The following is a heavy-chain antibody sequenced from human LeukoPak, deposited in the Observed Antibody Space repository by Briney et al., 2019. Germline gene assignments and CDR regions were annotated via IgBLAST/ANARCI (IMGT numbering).Heavy chain of an antibody. CDR1: GFIFSTYW. Sequence: GGSLRLSCEASGFIFSTYWMSWVRQAPGKGLEWVATIRQDGSETHYVNSVKGRFTISRDNVKNPLYLQLNSLRAEDTAVYFCVRGCGRASCPYFFDSWGHGSLVSVSS. J-gene: IGHJ4*01. D-gene: IGHD2-2*01. CDR2: IRQDGSET. CDR3: VRGCGRASCPYFFDS. V-gene: IGHV3-7*01.